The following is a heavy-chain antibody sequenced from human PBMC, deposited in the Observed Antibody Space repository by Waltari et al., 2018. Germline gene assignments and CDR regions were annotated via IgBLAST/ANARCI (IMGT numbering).Heavy chain of an antibody. D-gene: IGHD5-18*01. J-gene: IGHJ4*02. Sequence: EVQLVESGGGLVQPGGSLRLPCAGSGFTVSSNYMNWVRQPPGKGLEWVSIIYSGGSTYYADSVKGRFTISRDNSKNTLHLQMNSLRAEDTAVYFCSYGRFEYWGQGTLVTVSS. CDR1: GFTVSSNY. CDR2: IYSGGST. V-gene: IGHV3-66*02. CDR3: SYGRFEY.